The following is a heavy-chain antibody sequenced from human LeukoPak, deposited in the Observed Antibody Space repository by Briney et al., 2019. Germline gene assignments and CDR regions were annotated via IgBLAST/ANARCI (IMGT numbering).Heavy chain of an antibody. D-gene: IGHD3-3*01. CDR2: MDSDESTT. CDR1: GFTFSSYW. Sequence: GGSLRLSCAASGFTFSSYWMHWVRQAPGKGLVWVSRMDSDESTTTYADSVKGRFTISRDNAKSTLYLQMNSLRAEDTAVYYCARVRFWSGHYYYGMDVWGQGTTVAVSS. V-gene: IGHV3-74*01. J-gene: IGHJ6*02. CDR3: ARVRFWSGHYYYGMDV.